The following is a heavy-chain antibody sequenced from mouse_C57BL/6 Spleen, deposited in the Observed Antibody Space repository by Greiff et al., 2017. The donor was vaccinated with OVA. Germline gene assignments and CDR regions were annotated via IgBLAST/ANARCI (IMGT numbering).Heavy chain of an antibody. D-gene: IGHD4-1*01. CDR2: IDPSDSET. CDR3: ARWESNWDAMDY. CDR1: GYTFTSYW. V-gene: IGHV1-52*01. Sequence: QVQLQQPGAELVRPGSSVKLSCKASGYTFTSYWMHWVKQRPIQGLEWIGNIDPSDSETHYNQKFKDKATLTVDKSSSTAYMQLSSLTSEDSAVYYCARWESNWDAMDYWGQGTSVTVSS. J-gene: IGHJ4*01.